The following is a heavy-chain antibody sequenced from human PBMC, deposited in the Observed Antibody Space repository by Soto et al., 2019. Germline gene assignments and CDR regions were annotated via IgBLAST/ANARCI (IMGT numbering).Heavy chain of an antibody. J-gene: IGHJ4*02. CDR3: ARVPYYGSGGDGPYYFDY. CDR2: IYYAGNA. D-gene: IGHD2-15*01. CDR1: GDSITKSVYY. Sequence: LQLQESGPGLVKPSDTLSLTCTVSGDSITKSVYYWAWVRQTPGKGLEWIASIYYAGNAYYNPSLQSRVTISVDASKNQFSLELQSVTAADSAAYYCARVPYYGSGGDGPYYFDYWGQGTLVTVSS. V-gene: IGHV4-39*01.